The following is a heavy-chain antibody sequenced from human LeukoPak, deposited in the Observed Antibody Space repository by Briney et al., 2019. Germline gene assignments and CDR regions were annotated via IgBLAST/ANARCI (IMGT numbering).Heavy chain of an antibody. CDR3: ARARALRGYSGYGMGY. CDR1: GYTFTSYD. CDR2: MNPNSGNT. J-gene: IGHJ4*02. V-gene: IGHV1-8*01. D-gene: IGHD5-12*01. Sequence: GASVKVSCKASGYTFTSYDINWVRQATGQGLEWMGWMNPNSGNTGYAQKFQGRVTMTRNTSISTAYMELSSLRSEDTAVYYCARARALRGYSGYGMGYWGQGTLVTVSS.